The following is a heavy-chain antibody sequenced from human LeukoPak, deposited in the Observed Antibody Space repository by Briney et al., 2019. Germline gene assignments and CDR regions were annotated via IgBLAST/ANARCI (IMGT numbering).Heavy chain of an antibody. D-gene: IGHD3-22*01. CDR2: IYSGGNT. CDR1: GFTFSSYA. Sequence: GGSLRLSCAASGFTFSSYAMSWVRQAPGKGLEWVSVIYSGGNTYYADSVTGRFTISRDNSKNTLYLQMNSLRTEDTAVYYCARGGRPSRSSMIVVIYNYYYMDVWGKGTTVTVSS. V-gene: IGHV3-66*02. CDR3: ARGGRPSRSSMIVVIYNYYYMDV. J-gene: IGHJ6*03.